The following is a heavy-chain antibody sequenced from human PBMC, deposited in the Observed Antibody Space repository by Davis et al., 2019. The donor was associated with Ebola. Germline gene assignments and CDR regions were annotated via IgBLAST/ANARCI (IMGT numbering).Heavy chain of an antibody. CDR1: GFTFSSYW. D-gene: IGHD5-18*01. CDR2: IKQDGSEK. J-gene: IGHJ5*02. V-gene: IGHV3-7*03. Sequence: GESLKISCAASGFTFSSYWMSWVRQAPGKGLEWVANIKQDGSEKYYVDSVKGRFTISRDNAKNSLYLQMNSLRAEDTAVYYCARDSTALFTGWFDPWGQGTLVTVSS. CDR3: ARDSTALFTGWFDP.